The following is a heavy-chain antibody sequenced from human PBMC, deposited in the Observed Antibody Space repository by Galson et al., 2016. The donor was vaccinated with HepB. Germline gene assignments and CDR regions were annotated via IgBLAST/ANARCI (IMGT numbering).Heavy chain of an antibody. CDR3: ARMEKWPTAHADV. V-gene: IGHV4-34*01. CDR1: GGSFTAHY. D-gene: IGHD5-12*01. CDR2: INHGGAT. J-gene: IGHJ2*01. Sequence: SETLSLTCAVYGGSFTAHYWTWIRQHPGKGFEWIGDINHGGATNYNPSLGSRVTISVDTSKNQLSLSLNSVTAADTAVYFCARMEKWPTAHADVWGRGTLVIVSS.